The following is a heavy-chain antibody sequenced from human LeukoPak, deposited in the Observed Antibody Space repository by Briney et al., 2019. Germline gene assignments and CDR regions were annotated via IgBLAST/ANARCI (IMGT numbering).Heavy chain of an antibody. CDR1: GGSISSSY. Sequence: TSETLSLTCTVSGGSISSSYWSWIRQPPGEGLEWIGYIYWGTNYSPSLKSRVSISLDTSKNQLSLRLSSVTAADTAVYYCARHTETATRGAFDIWGQGTVVTVSS. D-gene: IGHD6-6*01. J-gene: IGHJ3*02. CDR2: IYWGT. CDR3: ARHTETATRGAFDI. V-gene: IGHV4-59*08.